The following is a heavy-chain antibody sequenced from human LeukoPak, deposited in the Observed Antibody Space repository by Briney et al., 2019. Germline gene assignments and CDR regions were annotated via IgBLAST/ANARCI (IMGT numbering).Heavy chain of an antibody. CDR2: INSDGSST. J-gene: IGHJ5*02. D-gene: IGHD3-10*01. CDR1: GFTFSSYW. Sequence: GGSLRLSCAASGFTFSSYWMHWVRQAPGKGLVWVSRINSDGSSTNYADSVKGRFTISRDNAKNTLYLQMNSLGAEDTAVYYCARGTYYYGSGSLYKAPKWFDPWGQGTLVTVSS. CDR3: ARGTYYYGSGSLYKAPKWFDP. V-gene: IGHV3-74*01.